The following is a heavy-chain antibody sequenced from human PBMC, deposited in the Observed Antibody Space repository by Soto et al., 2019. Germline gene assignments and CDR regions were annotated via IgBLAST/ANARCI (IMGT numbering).Heavy chain of an antibody. CDR1: GFTFSNAW. CDR3: TTESPPALYYYDSSGYYYGDY. V-gene: IGHV3-15*07. D-gene: IGHD3-22*01. Sequence: GGSLRLSCAASGFTFSNAWMNWVRQAQGKGLEWVGRIKSKTDGGTTDYAAPVKGRFTISRDDSKNTLYLQMNSLKTEDTAVYYCTTESPPALYYYDSSGYYYGDYWGQGTLVTVSS. J-gene: IGHJ4*02. CDR2: IKSKTDGGTT.